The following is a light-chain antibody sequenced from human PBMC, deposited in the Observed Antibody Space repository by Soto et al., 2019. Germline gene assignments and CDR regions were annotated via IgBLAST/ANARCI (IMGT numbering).Light chain of an antibody. J-gene: IGKJ2*01. CDR2: AAS. CDR3: QQLIGYPYT. V-gene: IGKV1-9*01. CDR1: QGVSSH. Sequence: IPLTQSPSSLSASVGDRVTITCRASQGVSSHLAWYQQKPGTAPKLLIYAASTLQSGVPSRFSGSGSGTEFTLTLGSLQPEDFATYHCQQLIGYPYTFGQGTKLQIK.